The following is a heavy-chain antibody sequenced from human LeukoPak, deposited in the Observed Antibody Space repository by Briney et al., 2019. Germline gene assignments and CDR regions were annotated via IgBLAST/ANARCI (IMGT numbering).Heavy chain of an antibody. CDR2: VSHEGSSK. CDR3: AKTTGGWPRFFDH. D-gene: IGHD6-19*01. CDR1: GFTFSSYS. V-gene: IGHV3-30*18. Sequence: PGGSLRLSCAASGFTFSSYSMNWVRQAPGKGLEWVAFVSHEGSSKFYAESVKGRFGISRDNSKSTTYLQMNGLRADDTAVYYCAKTTGGWPRFFDHWGQGTLVAVSS. J-gene: IGHJ4*02.